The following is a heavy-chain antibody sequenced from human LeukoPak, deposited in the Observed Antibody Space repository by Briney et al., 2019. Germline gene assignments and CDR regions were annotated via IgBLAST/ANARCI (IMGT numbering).Heavy chain of an antibody. CDR1: GFTFSSYG. J-gene: IGHJ6*02. CDR2: ISYDGSNK. V-gene: IGHV3-30*18. D-gene: IGHD3-16*02. CDR3: AKRVIGTGYYYYGMDV. Sequence: PGGSLRLSCAASGFTFSSYGMHWVRQAPGKGLEWVAVISYDGSNKYYADSVKGRFTISRDNSKNTLYLQMNSLRAEDTAVYYCAKRVIGTGYYYYGMDVWGQGTTVTVSS.